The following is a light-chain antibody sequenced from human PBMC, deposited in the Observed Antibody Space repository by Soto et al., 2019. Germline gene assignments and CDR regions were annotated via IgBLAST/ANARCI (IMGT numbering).Light chain of an antibody. J-gene: IGKJ1*01. CDR3: QQYDYLWT. Sequence: EMVMTQSPATLSVSPGEGATLSCRASQSVRTGLAWYQQKPGQAPRLLIYGASIRATGIPARFSGSGSGTEFTLTITSLQSEDFAVYYCQQYDYLWTFGQGTKVEMK. CDR2: GAS. V-gene: IGKV3-15*01. CDR1: QSVRTG.